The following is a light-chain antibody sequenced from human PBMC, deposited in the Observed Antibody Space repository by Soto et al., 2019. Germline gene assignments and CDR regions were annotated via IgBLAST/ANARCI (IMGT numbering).Light chain of an antibody. CDR1: QSVISNY. Sequence: EIVLTQSPGTLCLSPGEKATLSCRASQSVISNYFAWYQQKRPGQAPRLLIYDASTRATGVPDRFSGSGSGTDFTLAISRLEPEDAAVYYCQQYGGSSWTFGQGTKVEIK. CDR2: DAS. J-gene: IGKJ1*01. V-gene: IGKV3-20*01. CDR3: QQYGGSSWT.